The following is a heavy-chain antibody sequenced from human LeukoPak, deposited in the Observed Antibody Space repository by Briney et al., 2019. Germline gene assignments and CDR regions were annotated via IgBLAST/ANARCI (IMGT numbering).Heavy chain of an antibody. CDR2: NNPNSGGT. V-gene: IGHV1-2*02. CDR3: ARDLSVAGSQLNWFDP. D-gene: IGHD6-19*01. J-gene: IGHJ5*02. Sequence: ASVEVYCQASGWAFTGYYMHWARPAPGQGLEWMGWNNPNSGGTNYAQKFQGRVTMNRDTSIRTAYMELSRLRADDTAVYYCARDLSVAGSQLNWFDPWGQGTLVTVSS. CDR1: GWAFTGYY.